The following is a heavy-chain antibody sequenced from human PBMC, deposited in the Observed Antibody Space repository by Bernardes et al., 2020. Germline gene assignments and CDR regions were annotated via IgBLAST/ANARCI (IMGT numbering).Heavy chain of an antibody. CDR1: GFTFSTYA. Sequence: GGSLRLSCAASGFTFSTYAMSWVRQAPGKGLEWVSAIDNSGGSTYYADSVKGRFTISRDNSKNTLYLQMNSLRAEDTAVYYCAKSPTRDNWFDPWGQGTLVTVS. J-gene: IGHJ5*02. CDR2: IDNSGGST. CDR3: AKSPTRDNWFDP. V-gene: IGHV3-23*01.